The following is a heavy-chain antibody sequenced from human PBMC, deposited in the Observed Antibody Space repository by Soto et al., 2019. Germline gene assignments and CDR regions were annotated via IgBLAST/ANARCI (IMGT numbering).Heavy chain of an antibody. CDR1: GFTFSSYA. J-gene: IGHJ4*02. D-gene: IGHD1-26*01. Sequence: EVQLFESGGGLVQPGGSLRLSCAASGFTFSSYAMSWVRKATGKGLEWVSAISGSGGSTYYADFVKGRFTISRDNSQNTLYLQMHSLRAEDTAVYYCAKDKWAAAGPNIDYWCQGTLVTVSS. CDR3: AKDKWAAAGPNIDY. CDR2: ISGSGGST. V-gene: IGHV3-23*01.